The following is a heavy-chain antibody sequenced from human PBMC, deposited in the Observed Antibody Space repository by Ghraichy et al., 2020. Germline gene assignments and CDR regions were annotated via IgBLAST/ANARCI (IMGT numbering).Heavy chain of an antibody. CDR3: ARTPHIAVAGLPWYFDL. Sequence: SETLSLTCAVSGYSISSTNWWGWIRQPPGKGPEWIGYIFYSGSTYYNPSLKSRVTMSVDTSKNQFSLKLSSVTAVDTAVYYCARTPHIAVAGLPWYFDLWGRGTLVTVSS. CDR1: GYSISSTNW. V-gene: IGHV4-28*01. CDR2: IFYSGST. D-gene: IGHD6-19*01. J-gene: IGHJ2*01.